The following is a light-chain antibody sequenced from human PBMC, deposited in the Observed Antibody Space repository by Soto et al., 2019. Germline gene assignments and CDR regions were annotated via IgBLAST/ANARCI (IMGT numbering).Light chain of an antibody. V-gene: IGKV3-15*01. Sequence: EIVMTQSPATLSVSPGERATLSCRASQSVRSNLAWYQHKPGQAPRLLIYVASSRPAGVPARFSGSGSGTEFTLTISSLQSEDFAVYYCQQYNNWPEMFGQGTKVEIK. CDR2: VAS. J-gene: IGKJ1*01. CDR1: QSVRSN. CDR3: QQYNNWPEM.